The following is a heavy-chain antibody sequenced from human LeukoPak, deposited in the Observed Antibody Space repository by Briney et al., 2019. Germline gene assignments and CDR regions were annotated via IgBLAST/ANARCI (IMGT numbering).Heavy chain of an antibody. CDR3: ARESFSRRAGITMVRGVITY. D-gene: IGHD3-10*01. J-gene: IGHJ4*02. Sequence: SVKVSCKASGGTFSNYAINWVRQAPGQGLEWMGRIIPILDTTNYAQKFQGRVTIITDESTSTAYMELITLRSGDTAVYYCARESFSRRAGITMVRGVITYWGQGTLVTVSS. CDR2: IIPILDTT. V-gene: IGHV1-69*11. CDR1: GGTFSNYA.